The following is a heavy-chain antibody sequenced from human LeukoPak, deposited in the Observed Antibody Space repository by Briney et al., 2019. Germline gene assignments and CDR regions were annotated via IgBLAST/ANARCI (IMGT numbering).Heavy chain of an antibody. CDR1: GYTFTSYG. CDR2: ISAYNGNT. CDR3: ATREYTAMVTSFDY. D-gene: IGHD5-18*01. J-gene: IGHJ4*02. V-gene: IGHV1-18*01. Sequence: ASVKVSCKASGYTFTSYGISWVRQAPGQGLEWMGWISAYNGNTNYAQKLQGRVTITTDESTSTAYMELSSLRSEDTAVYYCATREYTAMVTSFDYWGQGTLVTVSS.